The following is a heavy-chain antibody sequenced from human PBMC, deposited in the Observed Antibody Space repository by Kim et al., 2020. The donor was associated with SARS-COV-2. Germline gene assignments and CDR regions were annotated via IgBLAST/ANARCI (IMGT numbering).Heavy chain of an antibody. V-gene: IGHV3-11*05. Sequence: NYTDCVKGHITISRDDARKSLYLQMNNLRAEDTAFYYCARDRVPTTDYDYWGQGTLVTVSS. D-gene: IGHD5-12*01. J-gene: IGHJ4*02. CDR3: ARDRVPTTDYDY.